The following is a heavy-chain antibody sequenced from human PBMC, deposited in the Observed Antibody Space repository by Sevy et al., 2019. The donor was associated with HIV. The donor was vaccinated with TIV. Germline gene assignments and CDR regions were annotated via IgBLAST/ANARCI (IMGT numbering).Heavy chain of an antibody. J-gene: IGHJ4*02. CDR2: VYHSGST. D-gene: IGHD3-10*02. Sequence: SESLSLTCAVSGGSISRSHWWSWVRQPPGKGLEWIGEVYHSGSTNYNPSLKSRVTISIDKFKNQFSLRMTSVTAADTAIYYCARKHQYSDLRPYFFDYWGQGTLVTVSS. CDR3: ARKHQYSDLRPYFFDY. V-gene: IGHV4-4*02. CDR1: GGSISRSHW.